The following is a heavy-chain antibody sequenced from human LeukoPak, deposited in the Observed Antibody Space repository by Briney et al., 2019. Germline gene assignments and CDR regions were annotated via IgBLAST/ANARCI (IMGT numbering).Heavy chain of an antibody. CDR3: AHSNPTAYSYDSSGYFFDY. CDR2: IYWDDDK. D-gene: IGHD3-22*01. Sequence: SGPTLVNPTQTLTLTCSFSGFSLSRHGVSVGWIRQPPGKALEFLALIYWDDDKRYSASLKARLRITKDTPRNQVVLTMTNIDPEDTATYYCAHSNPTAYSYDSSGYFFDYWGQGTLVTVSS. J-gene: IGHJ4*02. V-gene: IGHV2-5*02. CDR1: GFSLSRHGVS.